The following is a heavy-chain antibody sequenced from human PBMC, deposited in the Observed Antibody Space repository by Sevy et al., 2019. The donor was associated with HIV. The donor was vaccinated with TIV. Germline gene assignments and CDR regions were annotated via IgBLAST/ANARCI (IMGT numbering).Heavy chain of an antibody. J-gene: IGHJ4*02. CDR3: ARTAGYFDY. V-gene: IGHV4-31*03. CDR1: GGSISRGDYY. Sequence: SETLSLTCTVSGGSISRGDYYWSWIRQHPGKGLEWIGYIYYSGGTYYNPSLKSRVTISGDTSKNQFSLKLSSVTAADTAVYYCARTAGYFDYWGQGTLVTVSS. CDR2: IYYSGGT.